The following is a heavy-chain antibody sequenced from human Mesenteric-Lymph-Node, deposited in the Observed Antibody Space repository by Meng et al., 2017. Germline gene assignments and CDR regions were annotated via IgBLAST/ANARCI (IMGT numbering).Heavy chain of an antibody. CDR2: ISAYNGNR. Sequence: QVQLLQSVPELKKLRASWKVSPKAPRYTFTDFGISWVRQAPGQGLEWMGWISAYNGNRDYAQKFQGRVTMTTDTSTSTTYLELRNLGSDDTAVFYCTRDLGGVPGSFFDFWGQGTLVTVSS. V-gene: IGHV1-18*01. J-gene: IGHJ4*02. CDR1: RYTFTDFG. D-gene: IGHD6-19*01. CDR3: TRDLGGVPGSFFDF.